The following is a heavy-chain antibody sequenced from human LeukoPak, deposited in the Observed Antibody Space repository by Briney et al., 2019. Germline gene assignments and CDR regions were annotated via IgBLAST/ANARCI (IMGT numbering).Heavy chain of an antibody. V-gene: IGHV4-59*01. CDR2: MHYSGSP. J-gene: IGHJ3*02. CDR3: ARDLGKAGVDYVAFDI. D-gene: IGHD4-17*01. Sequence: PSETLSLTCTVSGDSISSYYWSWIRQPLGKGLEWVGYMHYSGSPNYNPSLKSRVSISVDTSKNQFSLKLSSVTAADTAVYYCARDLGKAGVDYVAFDIWGQGTMVTVSS. CDR1: GDSISSYY.